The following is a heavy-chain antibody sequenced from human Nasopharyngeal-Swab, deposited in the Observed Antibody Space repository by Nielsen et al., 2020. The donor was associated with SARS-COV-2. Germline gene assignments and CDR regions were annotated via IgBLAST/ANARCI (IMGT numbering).Heavy chain of an antibody. V-gene: IGHV3-30*18. CDR1: GFTFSSYG. CDR3: AKDFSGSYGGMDF. D-gene: IGHD1-26*01. J-gene: IGHJ6*02. Sequence: GESLKISCAASGFTFSSYGMHWVRQAPGKGLEWVAVISYDGSNKYYADSVKGRFTISRDNSKNTLYLQMNSLRAEDTAVYYCAKDFSGSYGGMDFWGQGTTVTVSS. CDR2: ISYDGSNK.